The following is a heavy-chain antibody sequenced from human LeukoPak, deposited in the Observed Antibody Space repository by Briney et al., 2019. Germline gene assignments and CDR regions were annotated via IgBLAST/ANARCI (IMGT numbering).Heavy chain of an antibody. CDR2: ITDSGGDT. D-gene: IGHD2-15*01. CDR1: GFTFGDYA. CDR3: AKGSASARPYYFDY. J-gene: IGHJ4*02. Sequence: GGSLRLSCTASGFTFGDYAMSWVRQAPGKGLEWFSAITDSGGDTYHADSVKGRFTISRDNSKNTLYLQMYSLRAEDTAVYYCAKGSASARPYYFDYWGQGTLVTVSS. V-gene: IGHV3-23*01.